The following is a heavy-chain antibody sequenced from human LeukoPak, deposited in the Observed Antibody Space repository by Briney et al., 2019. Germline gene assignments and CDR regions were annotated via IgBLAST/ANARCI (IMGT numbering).Heavy chain of an antibody. CDR3: AREVEDSRLTDY. CDR2: INPTSGGT. Sequence: ASVKVSCKASGYTFTGYYMHWVRQAPGQGLEWMGWINPTSGGTNYAQKFQGRVTMTRDTSISTAYMELSRLRSDDTAVYYCAREVEDSRLTDYWGQGTLVTVSS. CDR1: GYTFTGYY. D-gene: IGHD2-8*01. V-gene: IGHV1-2*02. J-gene: IGHJ4*02.